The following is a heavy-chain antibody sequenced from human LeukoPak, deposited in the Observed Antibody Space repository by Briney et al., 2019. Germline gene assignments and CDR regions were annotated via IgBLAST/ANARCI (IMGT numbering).Heavy chain of an antibody. Sequence: GSVKVSCKASGYTFTNYGISWERQAPGQGLEWMGWISTNSDIRTYAQTLQGRFTMTTDTATSTAYMELNNLTFDDTAVYYCARDWDAMNNCFDPWGQGTPVTVSS. V-gene: IGHV1-18*01. CDR3: ARDWDAMNNCFDP. CDR2: ISTNSDIR. D-gene: IGHD1-26*01. CDR1: GYTFTNYG. J-gene: IGHJ5*02.